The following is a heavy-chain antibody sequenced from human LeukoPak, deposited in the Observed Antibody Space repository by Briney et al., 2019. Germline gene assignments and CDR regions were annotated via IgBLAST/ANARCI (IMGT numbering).Heavy chain of an antibody. J-gene: IGHJ4*02. CDR1: GGSFSGYY. CDR2: INHSGST. CDR3: ASREGLRYFDWLLSTGGFDY. Sequence: SETLSLTCAVYGGSFSGYYWSWIRQPPGKGLEWIGEINHSGSTNYNPSLKSRVTISVDTSKNQFSLKLSSVTAADTAVYYCASREGLRYFDWLLSTGGFDYWGQGTLVTVSS. D-gene: IGHD3-9*01. V-gene: IGHV4-34*01.